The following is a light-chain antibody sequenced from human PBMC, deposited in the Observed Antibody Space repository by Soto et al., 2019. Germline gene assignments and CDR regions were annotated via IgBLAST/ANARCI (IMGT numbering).Light chain of an antibody. CDR2: GNS. CDR1: XXXXXASYD. CDR3: QSYDSSLSGYVV. V-gene: IGLV1-40*01. J-gene: IGLJ2*01. Sequence: QSVLTQPPSVSGAXGXRVTXXXXXXXXXXXASYDVHWYQQLPGTAPKLLIYGNSNRPSGVPDRFSGSKSGTSASLAITGLQAEDEADYYCQSYDSSLSGYVVFGGGTKLTVL.